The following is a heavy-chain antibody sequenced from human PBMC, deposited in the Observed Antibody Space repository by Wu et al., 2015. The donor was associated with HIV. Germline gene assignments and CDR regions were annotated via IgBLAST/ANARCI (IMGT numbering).Heavy chain of an antibody. CDR1: GYSFTTFG. CDR2: INVNSGHT. D-gene: IGHD1-14*01. V-gene: IGHV1-8*02. Sequence: QVQLMQSGAEVKKPGASVKVSCKTSGYSFTTFGITWVRQATGQGLEWMGWINVNSGHTGYAQRFQGKVTMSRNTSISTAYMELSSLNADDTAVYYCARGRVNHDTWGQGTRVTVSS. CDR3: ARGRVNHDT. J-gene: IGHJ5*02.